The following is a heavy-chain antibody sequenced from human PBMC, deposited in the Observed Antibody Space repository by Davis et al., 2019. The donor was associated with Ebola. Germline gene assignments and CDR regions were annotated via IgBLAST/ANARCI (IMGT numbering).Heavy chain of an antibody. Sequence: SETLSLTCTVSGGYISGYYWSWIRQPPGKGLEWIGNLYHGGGTNYSPSLKSRLTISVDTSKNQFSLKLSSVTAADTAVYYCGGIVVVPAAMFLHDYWGQGTLVTVSS. CDR1: GGYISGYY. CDR2: LYHGGGT. V-gene: IGHV4-4*08. J-gene: IGHJ4*02. D-gene: IGHD2-2*01. CDR3: GGIVVVPAAMFLHDY.